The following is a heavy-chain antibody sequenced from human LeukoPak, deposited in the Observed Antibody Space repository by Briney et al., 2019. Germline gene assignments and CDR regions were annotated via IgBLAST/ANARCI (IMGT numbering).Heavy chain of an antibody. V-gene: IGHV4-39*01. CDR1: GGSISSSSYY. D-gene: IGHD3-10*01. J-gene: IGHJ4*02. Sequence: SETLSLTCTVSGGSISSSSYYWDGIRQPPGKGLEWIGSIYYSGSTYYNPSLKSRVTISVDTSKNQFSLKLNSVTAADTAVYYCARHYSSGTYYMTFDYWGQGTLVTVSS. CDR2: IYYSGST. CDR3: ARHYSSGTYYMTFDY.